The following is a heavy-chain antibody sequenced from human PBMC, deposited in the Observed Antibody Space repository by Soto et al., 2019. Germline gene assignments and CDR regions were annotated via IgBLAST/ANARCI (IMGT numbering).Heavy chain of an antibody. V-gene: IGHV3-30*18. Sequence: GGSLRLSCAASGFTFSSYGMHWVRQAPGKGLEWVAVISYDGSNKYYADSVKGRFTISRDNSKNTLYLQMNSLRAEDTAVYYCAKDAYGSGSYYLFSYFDDWGQGTLVTVAS. J-gene: IGHJ4*02. CDR2: ISYDGSNK. CDR3: AKDAYGSGSYYLFSYFDD. D-gene: IGHD3-10*01. CDR1: GFTFSSYG.